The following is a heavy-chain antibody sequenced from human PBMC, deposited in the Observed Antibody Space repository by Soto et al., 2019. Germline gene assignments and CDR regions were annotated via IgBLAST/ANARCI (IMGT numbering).Heavy chain of an antibody. J-gene: IGHJ6*02. V-gene: IGHV3-33*01. CDR3: ARDLYDGEHYYGMDV. CDR2: IWYDGTNK. Sequence: GGSLRLSCAASGFTFSSYGMHWVRQAPGKGLEWVAVIWYDGTNKYYADSVKGRFTISRDNSKNTLYLQMNSLRAEDTAVYYCARDLYDGEHYYGMDVWGQGTTVTVSS. CDR1: GFTFSSYG. D-gene: IGHD3-22*01.